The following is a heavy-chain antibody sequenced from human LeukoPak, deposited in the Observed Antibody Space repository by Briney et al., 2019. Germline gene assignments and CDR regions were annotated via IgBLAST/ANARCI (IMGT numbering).Heavy chain of an antibody. CDR1: GFTFSSYA. Sequence: GGSLRLSCAASGFTFSSYAMSWVRQAPGKGLEWVSAISGSGGYTYYADSVKGRFTISRDNSKNTLYLQMNSLRAEDTAEYYCANPWELVDYWGQGTLVTVSS. CDR2: ISGSGGYT. CDR3: ANPWELVDY. V-gene: IGHV3-23*01. D-gene: IGHD1-26*01. J-gene: IGHJ4*02.